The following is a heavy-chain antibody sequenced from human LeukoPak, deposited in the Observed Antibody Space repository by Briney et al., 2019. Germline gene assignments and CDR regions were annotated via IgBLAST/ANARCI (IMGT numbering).Heavy chain of an antibody. V-gene: IGHV3-21*01. CDR3: ARDDYGDPWYFDL. CDR2: ISSSSSYI. J-gene: IGHJ2*01. Sequence: GGSLRLSCAASGFTFSSYSMNWVRQAPGKGLEWVSSISSSSSYIYYADSVKGQFTISRDNAKNSLYLQMNSLRAEDTAVYYCARDDYGDPWYFDLWGRGTLVTVSS. D-gene: IGHD4-17*01. CDR1: GFTFSSYS.